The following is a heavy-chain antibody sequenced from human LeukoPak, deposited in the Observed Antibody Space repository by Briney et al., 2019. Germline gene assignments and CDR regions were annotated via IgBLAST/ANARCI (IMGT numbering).Heavy chain of an antibody. J-gene: IGHJ4*02. V-gene: IGHV5-51*01. CDR3: ARLGHDYTDS. CDR1: GYRFTAYW. Sequence: GESLKISCRGSGYRFTAYWIAWVRQMPGKGLEWMGIIYPGDSDTKYSPSFQGQVTVSVDNSLSTAYLQWSSLKASDTAMYYCARLGHDYTDSWGQGTLVTVSS. CDR2: IYPGDSDT.